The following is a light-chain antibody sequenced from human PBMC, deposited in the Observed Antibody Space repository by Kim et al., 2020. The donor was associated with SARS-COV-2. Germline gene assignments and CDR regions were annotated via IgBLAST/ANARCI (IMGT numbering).Light chain of an antibody. CDR1: QSITSG. Sequence: TLSASGGDTITSTSRASQSITSGLAWYQQKPGKVPKLLIYLVSNLDSGVPSRCSGRGSGTQFTLTISSLQPDDFATYYCQQHNGYFGGGTKVDIK. CDR2: LVS. V-gene: IGKV1-5*01. CDR3: QQHNGY. J-gene: IGKJ4*01.